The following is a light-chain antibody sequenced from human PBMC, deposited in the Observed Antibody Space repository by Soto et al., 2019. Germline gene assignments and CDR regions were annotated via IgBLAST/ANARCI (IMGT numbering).Light chain of an antibody. V-gene: IGKV3-15*01. Sequence: EIVMTQSPATLSVSPGERATLSCRASQSVSSNLAWYQQKPGQAPRLLIYGASTRATGIPARFSGSGSGTAFTLTISTLQSQDFAVYYCQQYNNWPPLFGPGTKVDIK. CDR2: GAS. CDR1: QSVSSN. CDR3: QQYNNWPPL. J-gene: IGKJ3*01.